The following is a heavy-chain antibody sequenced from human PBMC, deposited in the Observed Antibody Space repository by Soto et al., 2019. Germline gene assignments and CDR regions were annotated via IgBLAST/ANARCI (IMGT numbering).Heavy chain of an antibody. Sequence: SETLSLTCAVYGGSFSGYYWSWIRQPPGKGLEWIGEINHSGSTNYNPSLKSRVTISVDTSKNQFSLKLSSVTAADTAVYYCARATYYYGMDVWGQGITVTVSS. CDR3: ARATYYYGMDV. CDR1: GGSFSGYY. CDR2: INHSGST. J-gene: IGHJ6*02. V-gene: IGHV4-34*01.